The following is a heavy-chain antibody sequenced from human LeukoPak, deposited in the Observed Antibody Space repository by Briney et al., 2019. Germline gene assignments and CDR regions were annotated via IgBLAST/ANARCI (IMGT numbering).Heavy chain of an antibody. Sequence: PSETLSLTCTVSGGSISFGHYYWSWVRQAPGKGLEWVSYISSGSSTIYYADSVRGRFTISRDNAKNSLYLQMDSLRDEDTAVYYCAGDATSSNFDYWGQGTLVTVSS. CDR3: AGDATSSNFDY. J-gene: IGHJ4*02. CDR2: ISSGSSTI. V-gene: IGHV3-48*02. CDR1: GGSISFGHYY. D-gene: IGHD2-2*01.